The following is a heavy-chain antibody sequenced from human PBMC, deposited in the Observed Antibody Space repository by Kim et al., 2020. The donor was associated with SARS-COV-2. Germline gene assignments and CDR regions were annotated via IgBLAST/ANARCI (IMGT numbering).Heavy chain of an antibody. CDR3: AKDETKIEQVGATENWFDP. J-gene: IGHJ5*02. CDR2: ISGSGGST. Sequence: GGSLRLSCAASGFTFSSYAMSWVRQAPGKGLEWVSAISGSGGSTYYADSVKGRFTISRDNSKNTLYLQMNSLRAEDTAVYYCAKDETKIEQVGATENWFDPWGQGTLVTVSS. V-gene: IGHV3-23*01. D-gene: IGHD1-26*01. CDR1: GFTFSSYA.